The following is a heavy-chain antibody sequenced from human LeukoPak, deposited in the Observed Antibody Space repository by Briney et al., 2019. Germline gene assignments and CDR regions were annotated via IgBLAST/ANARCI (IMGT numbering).Heavy chain of an antibody. D-gene: IGHD4-17*01. J-gene: IGHJ4*02. V-gene: IGHV3-74*01. CDR1: GFTFSTYW. CDR2: INSDGSST. CDR3: AKTHPTFDY. Sequence: PGGSLRLSCAASGFTFSTYWMHWVRQAPGKGLVWVSRINSDGSSTGYADSVKGRFTISRDNSKNTLYLQMNSLRAEDTAVYYCAKTHPTFDYWGQGTLVTVSS.